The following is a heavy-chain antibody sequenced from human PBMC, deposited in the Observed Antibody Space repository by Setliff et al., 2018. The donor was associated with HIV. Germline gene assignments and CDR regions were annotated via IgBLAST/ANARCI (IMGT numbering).Heavy chain of an antibody. CDR3: ARVSSVIELQGGDYFDS. V-gene: IGHV4-39*07. J-gene: IGHJ4*02. CDR2: IYFSGSV. CDR1: GDSISSSRSF. D-gene: IGHD1-7*01. Sequence: SETLSLTCTVSGDSISSSRSFWGWIRQSPGKGLEWIGSIYFSGSVFYNPSLNSRVIISIDTSRNQFSLKLSSVTGADAAVYYCARVSSVIELQGGDYFDSWGQGLLVTVSS.